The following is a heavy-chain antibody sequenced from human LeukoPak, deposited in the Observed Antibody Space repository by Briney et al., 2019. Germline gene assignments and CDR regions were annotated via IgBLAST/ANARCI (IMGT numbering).Heavy chain of an antibody. CDR2: IYYSGST. Sequence: SETLSLTCTVSGGSISSYYWSWIRQPPGKGLEWIGYIYYSGSTNYNPSLKSRVTISVDTSKNQFSLKLSSVTAADTAVYYCARGGYGSSWLPLFDYWGQGTLVTVSS. CDR3: ARGGYGSSWLPLFDY. V-gene: IGHV4-59*01. D-gene: IGHD6-13*01. J-gene: IGHJ4*02. CDR1: GGSISSYY.